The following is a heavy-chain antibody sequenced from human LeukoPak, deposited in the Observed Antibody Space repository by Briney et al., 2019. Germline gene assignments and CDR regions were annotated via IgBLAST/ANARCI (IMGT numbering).Heavy chain of an antibody. Sequence: PSETLSLTCTVSGGSISSGGYYWSWVRQHPGRGPEWIGYIYYSGSTYYNPSLKSRVTISVDTSKNQFSLKLSSVTAADTAVYYCARLAYGDYESYYFDYWGQGTLVTVSS. CDR2: IYYSGST. CDR3: ARLAYGDYESYYFDY. D-gene: IGHD4-17*01. V-gene: IGHV4-31*03. CDR1: GGSISSGGYY. J-gene: IGHJ4*02.